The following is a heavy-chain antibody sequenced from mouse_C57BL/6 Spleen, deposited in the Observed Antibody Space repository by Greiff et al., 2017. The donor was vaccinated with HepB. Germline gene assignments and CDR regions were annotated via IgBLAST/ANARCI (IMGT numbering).Heavy chain of an antibody. CDR1: GYTFTSYW. CDR3: ARPYGSSYVWFAY. J-gene: IGHJ3*01. CDR2: IYPGRGST. D-gene: IGHD1-1*01. Sequence: QVQLQQPGAELVKPGASVKMSCKASGYTFTSYWITWVKQRPGQGLEWIGDIYPGRGSTNYNEKFKSKATLTVDTSSSTAYMQLSSLTSEDSAVYYCARPYGSSYVWFAYWGQGTLVTVSA. V-gene: IGHV1-55*01.